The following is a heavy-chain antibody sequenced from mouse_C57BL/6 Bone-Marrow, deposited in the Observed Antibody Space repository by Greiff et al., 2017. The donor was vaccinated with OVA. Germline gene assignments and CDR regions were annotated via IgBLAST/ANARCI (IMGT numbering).Heavy chain of an antibody. J-gene: IGHJ3*01. CDR1: GFSLTSYG. CDR3: AIRAWFAY. CDR2: LWSGGST. V-gene: IGHV2-2*01. Sequence: VQLQQSGPGLVQPSQSLSITCTVSGFSLTSYGVHWVRQSPGKGLEWLGVLWSGGSTDYNAAFISRLSISKDNSKSQVFFTMNSLQADDTAIYYCAIRAWFAYWGQGTLVTVSA. D-gene: IGHD3-3*01.